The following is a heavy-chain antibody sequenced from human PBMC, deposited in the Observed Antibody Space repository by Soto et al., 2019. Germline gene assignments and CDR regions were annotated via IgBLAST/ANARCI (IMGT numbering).Heavy chain of an antibody. V-gene: IGHV1-69*12. Sequence: QVQLVQSGAEVKKPGSSVKVSCKASGGTFSSYAISWVRQAPGQGLEWMGGIIPIFGTANYAQKFQGRVTITADEVTRTAYMELRSLRAEDTAVYYCANSGGDYGDYGGVDYWGQGTLVTVSS. D-gene: IGHD4-17*01. CDR2: IIPIFGTA. J-gene: IGHJ4*02. CDR3: ANSGGDYGDYGGVDY. CDR1: GGTFSSYA.